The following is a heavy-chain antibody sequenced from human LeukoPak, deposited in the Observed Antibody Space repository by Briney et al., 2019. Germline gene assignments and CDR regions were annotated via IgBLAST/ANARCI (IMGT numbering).Heavy chain of an antibody. CDR2: INPNSGGT. J-gene: IGHJ3*02. CDR1: GYTFTSYY. V-gene: IGHV1-2*02. CDR3: ATGHSGSCLGDAFDI. D-gene: IGHD1-26*01. Sequence: ASVKVSCKASGYTFTSYYMHWVRQAPGQGLEWMGWINPNSGGTNYAQKFQGRVTMTEDTSTDTAYMELSSLRSEDTAVYYCATGHSGSCLGDAFDIWGQGTMVTVSS.